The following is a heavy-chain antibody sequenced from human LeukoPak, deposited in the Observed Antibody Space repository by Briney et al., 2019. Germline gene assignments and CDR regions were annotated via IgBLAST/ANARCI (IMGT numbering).Heavy chain of an antibody. CDR2: ITSEGSST. J-gene: IGHJ4*02. D-gene: IGHD2-15*01. Sequence: QPGGSLRLSCAASGFTFSSYWMHWVRQVPGKGLVWVSRITSEGSSTSYADSVKGRFTISRDNAKNTLYLQMNSLRAEDTAVYYCARGSSVVALDWSQGTLVTVSS. V-gene: IGHV3-74*01. CDR1: GFTFSSYW. CDR3: ARGSSVVALD.